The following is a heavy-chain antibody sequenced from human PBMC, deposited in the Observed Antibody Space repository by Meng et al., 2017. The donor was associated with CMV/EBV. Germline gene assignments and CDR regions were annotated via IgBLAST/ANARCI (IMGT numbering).Heavy chain of an antibody. D-gene: IGHD4-17*01. V-gene: IGHV1-69*10. CDR2: IIPILGIA. Sequence: SVKVSCKASGGTFSSYAISWVRQAPGQGLEWMGGIIPILGIANYAQKFQGRVTITADKSTSTAYMELSSLRSEDTAVYYCARGRGITVTTPFDHWGQGTLVTVSS. J-gene: IGHJ4*02. CDR1: GGTFSSYA. CDR3: ARGRGITVTTPFDH.